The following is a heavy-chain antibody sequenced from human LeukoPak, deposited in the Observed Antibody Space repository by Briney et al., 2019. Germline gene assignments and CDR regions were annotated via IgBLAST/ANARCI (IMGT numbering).Heavy chain of an antibody. V-gene: IGHV4-59*01. CDR3: AREGAMEWLRPEYNWFDP. J-gene: IGHJ5*02. CDR2: IYYSGST. D-gene: IGHD5-12*01. CDR1: GGSISSYY. Sequence: SETLSLTCTVSGGSISSYYWSWIRQPPGKGLEWIGYIYYSGSTNYNPSLKSRVTISVDTSKNQFSLKLSSVTAADTAVYYCAREGAMEWLRPEYNWFDPWGQGTLVTVSS.